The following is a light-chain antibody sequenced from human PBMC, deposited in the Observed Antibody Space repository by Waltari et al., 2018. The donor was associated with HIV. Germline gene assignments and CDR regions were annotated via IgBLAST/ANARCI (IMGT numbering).Light chain of an antibody. Sequence: EVVLTQSPATLSLTPGERGTLSCRASQSVSSYLAWYQQKPGQSPRLLIYDASTRATGVPVRFSGSGSGTDFTLTISSLEPEDFAVYYCRQRSDFPLTFGGGTRVDMK. J-gene: IGKJ4*01. CDR3: RQRSDFPLT. V-gene: IGKV3-11*01. CDR2: DAS. CDR1: QSVSSY.